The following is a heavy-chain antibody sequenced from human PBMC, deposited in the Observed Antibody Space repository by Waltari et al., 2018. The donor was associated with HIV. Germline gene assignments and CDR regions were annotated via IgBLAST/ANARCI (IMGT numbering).Heavy chain of an antibody. D-gene: IGHD3-22*01. CDR3: VQISGYYDSSGGPGGFDY. Sequence: QVQLVQSGAEVKKPGASVKVSCKASGYTFTGYYMHWVRQAPGQGLEWMGWINPNSGGTNYAQKFQGRVTMTRDTSISTAYMELSRLRSDDTAVYYCVQISGYYDSSGGPGGFDYWGQGTLVTVSS. CDR1: GYTFTGYY. CDR2: INPNSGGT. V-gene: IGHV1-2*02. J-gene: IGHJ4*02.